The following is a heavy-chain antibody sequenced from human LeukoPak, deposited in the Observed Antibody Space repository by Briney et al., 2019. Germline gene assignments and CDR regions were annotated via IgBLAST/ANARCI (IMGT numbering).Heavy chain of an antibody. V-gene: IGHV3-11*05. CDR2: ISSSSTYT. J-gene: IGHJ3*02. Sequence: GGSLRLSCAASKFTFRNYYMSWIRQAPGKGLEWVSYISSSSTYTDYADSVKGRFTISRDNAKNSLYLQMNSLRAEDTAVYYCARGRGSGSRWGGAFDIWGQGTVVTVSS. D-gene: IGHD3-10*01. CDR1: KFTFRNYY. CDR3: ARGRGSGSRWGGAFDI.